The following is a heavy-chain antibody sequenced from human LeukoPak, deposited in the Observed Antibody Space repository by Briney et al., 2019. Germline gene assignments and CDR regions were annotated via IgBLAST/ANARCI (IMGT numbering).Heavy chain of an antibody. CDR1: GGSISSSNW. V-gene: IGHV4-4*02. D-gene: IGHD3-10*01. CDR2: IYHSGST. Sequence: PSETLSLTCAVSGGSISSSNWWSWVRQPPGKGLEWIGEIYHSGSTNYNPSLKSRVTISVDKSKNQFSLKLSSVTAADTAVYYCASHYYGSGSYYLFDWGQGTLVTVSS. J-gene: IGHJ4*02. CDR3: ASHYYGSGSYYLFD.